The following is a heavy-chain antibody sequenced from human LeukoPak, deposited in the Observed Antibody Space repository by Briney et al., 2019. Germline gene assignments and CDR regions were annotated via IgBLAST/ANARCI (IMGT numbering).Heavy chain of an antibody. CDR2: ISSSSSTI. Sequence: GGSLRLSCAASGFTFSSYSMNWVRQAPGKGLEWVSYISSSSSTIYYADSVKGRFTISRDNAKNSLYLQMNSLRAEDTAVYYCAKDTDSSSSPFDYWGQGTLVTVSS. V-gene: IGHV3-48*01. CDR1: GFTFSSYS. D-gene: IGHD6-13*01. CDR3: AKDTDSSSSPFDY. J-gene: IGHJ4*02.